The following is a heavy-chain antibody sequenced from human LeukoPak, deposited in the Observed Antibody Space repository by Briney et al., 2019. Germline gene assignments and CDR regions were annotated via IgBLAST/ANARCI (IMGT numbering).Heavy chain of an antibody. J-gene: IGHJ4*02. Sequence: PGGSLRLSCATSGFTISSNHINWVRQAPGKGLEWVSVLKSDGKTSYADSVKGRFTISRDNSKNTLYLQMNSLRAEDTAVYYCAKDLYGGIVALDYWGQGTLVTVSS. D-gene: IGHD4-23*01. CDR2: LKSDGKT. CDR1: GFTISSNH. V-gene: IGHV3-53*05. CDR3: AKDLYGGIVALDY.